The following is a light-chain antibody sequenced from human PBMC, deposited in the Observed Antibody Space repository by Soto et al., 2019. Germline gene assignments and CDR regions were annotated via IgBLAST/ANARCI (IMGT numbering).Light chain of an antibody. CDR3: QQHGTSPIT. J-gene: IGKJ5*01. CDR2: GAS. V-gene: IGKV3-20*01. CDR1: QSVSSSY. Sequence: EIVLTQSPGTLSLSPVERATTSSRASQSVSSSYLAWYQQKPGQAPRLLIYGASSRATGIPDRFSGSGSGTDFTLTISRLEPEDFAVYYCQQHGTSPITFGQGTRLEIK.